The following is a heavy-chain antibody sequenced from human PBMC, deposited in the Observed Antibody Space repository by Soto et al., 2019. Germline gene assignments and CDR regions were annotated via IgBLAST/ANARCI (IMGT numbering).Heavy chain of an antibody. J-gene: IGHJ4*02. CDR2: ISYDGSNK. CDR3: AKDNRIVPANDY. Sequence: GGSLRLSCAASGFTFSSYDMHWVRQAPGKGLEWVAVISYDGSNKYYADSVKGRFTISRDNSKNTLYLQMNSLRAEDTAVYYCAKDNRIVPANDYWGQGTLVTVSS. D-gene: IGHD1-26*01. CDR1: GFTFSSYD. V-gene: IGHV3-30*18.